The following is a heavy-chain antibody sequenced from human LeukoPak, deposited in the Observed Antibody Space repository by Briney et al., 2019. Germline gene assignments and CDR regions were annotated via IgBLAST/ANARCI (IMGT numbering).Heavy chain of an antibody. D-gene: IGHD2-8*01. CDR3: AKLGLGYCTNGVCYIGYFDY. CDR2: MSWNSGSI. Sequence: GGSLRLSCAASGFTFTNYAMNWVRQAPGKGLEWVSGMSWNSGSIGYADSVKGRFTISRDNAKNSLYLQMNSLRAEDTAVYYCAKLGLGYCTNGVCYIGYFDYWGQGTLVTVSS. CDR1: GFTFTNYA. J-gene: IGHJ4*02. V-gene: IGHV3-9*01.